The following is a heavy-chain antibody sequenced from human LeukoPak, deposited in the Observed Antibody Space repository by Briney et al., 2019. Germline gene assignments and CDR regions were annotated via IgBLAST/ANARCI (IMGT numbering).Heavy chain of an antibody. CDR1: GGSISSSSYY. D-gene: IGHD2-15*01. J-gene: IGHJ5*02. Sequence: PSETLSLTCTVSGGSISSSSYYWGWIRQPPGKGLEWIGSIYSGITSYNPSLNSRVTISVDTSKNQFSLKLSSVTAADTAVYYCARPRYCNGGSCYAGEGWFDPWGQGTLVTVSS. V-gene: IGHV4-39*01. CDR2: IYSGIT. CDR3: ARPRYCNGGSCYAGEGWFDP.